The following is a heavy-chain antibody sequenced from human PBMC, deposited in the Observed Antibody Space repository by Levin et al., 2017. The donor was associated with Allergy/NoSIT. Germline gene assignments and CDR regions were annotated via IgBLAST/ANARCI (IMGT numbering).Heavy chain of an antibody. Sequence: SVKVSCKASGGTFSSYAISWVRQAPGQGLEWMGGIIPIFGTANYAQKFQGRVTITADESTSTAYMELSSLRSEDTAVYYCARGTVAEGYYYYGMDVWGQGTTVTVSS. V-gene: IGHV1-69*13. CDR3: ARGTVAEGYYYYGMDV. J-gene: IGHJ6*02. D-gene: IGHD6-19*01. CDR1: GGTFSSYA. CDR2: IIPIFGTA.